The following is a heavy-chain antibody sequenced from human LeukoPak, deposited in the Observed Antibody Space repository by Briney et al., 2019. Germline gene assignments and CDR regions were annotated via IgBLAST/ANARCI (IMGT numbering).Heavy chain of an antibody. CDR3: ARDRGLLGSSKSKYHYYGMDV. CDR1: GFTVSSNY. Sequence: GGSLRLSCAASGFTVSSNYMSWVRQAPGKGLEWVSVIYSGGSTYYADSVKGRFTISRHNSKNTLYLQMNSLRAEDTAVYYCARDRGLLGSSKSKYHYYGMDVWGQGTTVTVSS. CDR2: IYSGGST. J-gene: IGHJ6*02. V-gene: IGHV3-53*04. D-gene: IGHD6-13*01.